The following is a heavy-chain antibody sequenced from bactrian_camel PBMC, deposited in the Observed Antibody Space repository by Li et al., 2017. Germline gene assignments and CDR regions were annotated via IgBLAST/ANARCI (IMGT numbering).Heavy chain of an antibody. CDR2: SIDSGGST. D-gene: IGHD1*01. Sequence: VQLVESGGGFVQPGGSLRLSCAAYGFTFDDYAMGWIRQAPGKGLEWIASIDSGGSTYYADSVRGRFTISKDVAKNTLYLQMNSLQTEDTAMYYCVKASNDGFGCCVGQGTQVTVS. V-gene: IGHV3-1*01. CDR1: GFTFDDYA. J-gene: IGHJ4*01.